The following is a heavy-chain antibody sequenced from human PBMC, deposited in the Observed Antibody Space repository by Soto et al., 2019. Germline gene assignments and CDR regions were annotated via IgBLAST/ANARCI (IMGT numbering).Heavy chain of an antibody. CDR2: ISYDGSNK. CDR3: AKESLEWELPY. Sequence: GGSLRLSCAASGFTFSSYGMHWVRQAPGKGLEWVAVISYDGSNKYYADSVKGRFTISRDNSKNTLYLQMNSLRAEDTAVYYCAKESLEWELPYWGQGTLVTVSS. D-gene: IGHD1-26*01. V-gene: IGHV3-30*18. CDR1: GFTFSSYG. J-gene: IGHJ4*02.